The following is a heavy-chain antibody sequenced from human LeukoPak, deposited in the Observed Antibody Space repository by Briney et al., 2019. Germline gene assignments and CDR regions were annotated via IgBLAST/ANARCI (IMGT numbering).Heavy chain of an antibody. CDR1: GFSLTGYW. Sequence: GGSLRLSCAASGFSLTGYWMHWVRQAAGNGLVWGARMNSAGTTINYADSVRGRLTMSRDNAGNALYLQMSSVRAEDTAIYYCIREIQVRASASLGYWGQGTLVTVSS. J-gene: IGHJ4*01. V-gene: IGHV3-74*01. CDR2: MNSAGTTI. CDR3: IREIQVRASASLGY. D-gene: IGHD3-16*01.